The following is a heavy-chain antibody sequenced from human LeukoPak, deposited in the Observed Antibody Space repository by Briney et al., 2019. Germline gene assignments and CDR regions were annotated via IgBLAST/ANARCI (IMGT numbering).Heavy chain of an antibody. V-gene: IGHV4-34*01. J-gene: IGHJ4*02. CDR3: ARGRGYDFWSGFFGY. CDR2: INHSGST. CDR1: GGSFSGCY. Sequence: PSETLPLTCAVYGGSFSGCYWSWIRQPPGKGLEWIGEINHSGSTNYNPSLKSRVTISVDTSKNQFSLKLSSVTAADTAVYYCARGRGYDFWSGFFGYWGQGTLVTVSS. D-gene: IGHD3-3*01.